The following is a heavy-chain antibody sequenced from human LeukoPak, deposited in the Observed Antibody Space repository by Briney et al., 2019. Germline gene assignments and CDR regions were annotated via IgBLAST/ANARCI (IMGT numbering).Heavy chain of an antibody. CDR3: ARDRVPYYYGSGSYYRRVFDY. Sequence: ASVKVSCKASGYTFTSYGISWVRQAPGQGLEWMGWISAYNGNTNYAQKLQGRVTMTTDKSTSTAYMEMRSLRSDDTAVYYCARDRVPYYYGSGSYYRRVFDYWGQGTLVTVSS. J-gene: IGHJ4*02. CDR1: GYTFTSYG. D-gene: IGHD3-10*01. CDR2: ISAYNGNT. V-gene: IGHV1-18*01.